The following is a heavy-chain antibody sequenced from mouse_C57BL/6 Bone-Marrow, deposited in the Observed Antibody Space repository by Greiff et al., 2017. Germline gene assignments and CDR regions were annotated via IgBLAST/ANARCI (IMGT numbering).Heavy chain of an antibody. D-gene: IGHD2-4*01. CDR2: IYPRSGNP. V-gene: IGHV1-81*01. CDR1: GYTFTSYG. CDR3: ATLYYDYDLAWFAY. J-gene: IGHJ3*01. Sequence: VKLMESGAELARPGASVKLSCKASGYTFTSYGISWVKQRTGQGLEWIGEIYPRSGNPYYNEKFKGKATLTADNSSSTAYIELRSLTSEDSAVYFCATLYYDYDLAWFAYWGQGTLVTVSA.